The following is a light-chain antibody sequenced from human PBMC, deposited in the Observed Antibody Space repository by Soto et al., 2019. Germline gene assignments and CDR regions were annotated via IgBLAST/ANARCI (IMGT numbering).Light chain of an antibody. V-gene: IGKV1-39*01. J-gene: IGKJ5*01. CDR2: SAS. CDR1: QRINIY. CDR3: KQSFSTPN. Sequence: DIQITHSPSSLSTSIVDRVTITFLASQRINIYLNWYRQKPGKAPELLIYSASNLQSGVPSRFSGSGSGKDFTLTISGLQSEDFATYYCKQSFSTPNFGQGTRLEIK.